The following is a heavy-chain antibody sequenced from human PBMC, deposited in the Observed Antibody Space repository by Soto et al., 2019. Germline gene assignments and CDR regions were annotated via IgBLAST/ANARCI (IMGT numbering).Heavy chain of an antibody. Sequence: GGSLRLSCAASGFTFSSYGMHWVRQAPGKGLEWVAVISYDGSNKYYADSVKGRFTISRDNSKNTLYLQMNSLRAEDTAVYYCAKGYYYGSAPYGMDVWGQGTTVTVSS. V-gene: IGHV3-30*18. D-gene: IGHD3-10*01. CDR2: ISYDGSNK. J-gene: IGHJ6*02. CDR3: AKGYYYGSAPYGMDV. CDR1: GFTFSSYG.